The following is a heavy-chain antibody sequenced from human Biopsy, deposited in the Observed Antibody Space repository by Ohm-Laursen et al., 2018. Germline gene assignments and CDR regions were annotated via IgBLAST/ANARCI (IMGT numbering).Heavy chain of an antibody. D-gene: IGHD1-26*01. CDR2: IYTSGIT. V-gene: IGHV4-4*07. CDR1: GGSLSSYS. J-gene: IGHJ4*02. CDR3: ALGGGSYVNFDY. Sequence: SQTLSLTCTVSGGSLSSYSWSWIRQPAGKGLEWIGQIYTSGITNYNPSLKSRVTMSVDTSKNKFSLRVSSVTAADTAVYYCALGGGSYVNFDYWGQGTLVTVSS.